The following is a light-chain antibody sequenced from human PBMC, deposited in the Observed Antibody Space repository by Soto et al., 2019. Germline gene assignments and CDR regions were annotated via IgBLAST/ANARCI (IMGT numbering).Light chain of an antibody. CDR2: DAS. J-gene: IGKJ1*01. V-gene: IGKV3-15*01. CDR3: QQYNNWPPWT. CDR1: QSVSNN. Sequence: ILITQSPATLSVSPGERASLSCRARQSVSNNLAWYPQKPGQAPRLLIYDASTRATGIPARFSGSGSGIEFTLTISGLQSEDFAVYYRQQYNNWPPWTLGQGTKVELK.